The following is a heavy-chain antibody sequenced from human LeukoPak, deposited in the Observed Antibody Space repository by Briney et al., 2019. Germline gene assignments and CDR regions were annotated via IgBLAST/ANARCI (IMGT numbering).Heavy chain of an antibody. CDR2: ISYDGSNK. J-gene: IGHJ4*02. CDR1: GFTFSSYG. CDR3: AKGGDYFDY. V-gene: IGHV3-30*18. Sequence: GGSLRLSCAASGFTFSSYGMHWVRQAPGKGLEWVAVISYDGSNKYYADSVKGRFTISRDNSKNTLYLQMNSLRAGDTAVYYCAKGGDYFDYWGQGTLVTVSS.